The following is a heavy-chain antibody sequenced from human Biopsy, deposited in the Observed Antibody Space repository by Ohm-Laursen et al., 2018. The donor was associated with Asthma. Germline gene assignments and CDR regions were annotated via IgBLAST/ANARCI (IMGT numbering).Heavy chain of an antibody. Sequence: SETLSLTWTVSGASIKTDDHYWSWLRQPPGKGLEWFGFIHYSGSTSYNPSLKGGVTISVDTSKNQFSLKLSSVTAADTAVYYCARHWDWGSFFDFWGHGTLVTVSS. D-gene: IGHD7-27*01. CDR3: ARHWDWGSFFDF. V-gene: IGHV4-30-4*01. J-gene: IGHJ4*01. CDR1: GASIKTDDHY. CDR2: IHYSGST.